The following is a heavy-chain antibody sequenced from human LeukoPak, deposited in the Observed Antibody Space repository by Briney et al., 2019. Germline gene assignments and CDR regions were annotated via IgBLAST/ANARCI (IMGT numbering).Heavy chain of an antibody. D-gene: IGHD3-3*01. Sequence: GASVKVSCKASGYTFTNYYMHWVRQAPGQGLGWMGVIHPSGGATRYAQKFQGRVTMTRDTSTSTVYIQLSSLRSEDTAVYYCARGQIFETMDVWGQGTTVTVS. CDR1: GYTFTNYY. J-gene: IGHJ6*02. V-gene: IGHV1-46*01. CDR2: IHPSGGAT. CDR3: ARGQIFETMDV.